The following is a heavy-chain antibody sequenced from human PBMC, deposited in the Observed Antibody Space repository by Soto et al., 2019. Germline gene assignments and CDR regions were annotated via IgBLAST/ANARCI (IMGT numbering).Heavy chain of an antibody. CDR2: TYYRSKWYN. CDR1: GDSVSSNSAA. CDR3: AREKAFYGSGSYRNYYYYGMDV. V-gene: IGHV6-1*01. J-gene: IGHJ6*02. D-gene: IGHD3-10*01. Sequence: PSQTLSLTCDISGDSVSSNSAAWNWIRQSPSRGLEWLGRTYYRSKWYNDYAVSVKSRITINPDTSKNQFSLQLNSVTPEDTAVYYCAREKAFYGSGSYRNYYYYGMDVWGQGTTVTVSS.